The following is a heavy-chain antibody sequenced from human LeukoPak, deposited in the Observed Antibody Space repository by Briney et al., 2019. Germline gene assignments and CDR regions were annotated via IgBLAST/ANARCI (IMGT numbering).Heavy chain of an antibody. J-gene: IGHJ4*02. CDR3: AKDARRTNGWYYFDY. Sequence: GGSLRLSCAASGFTFSNYAMSWVRQAPGKGLEWVSGISGSGGSASYADSVKGRFTISRDNSKKTLFLQLNSLRAEDTAVYYCAKDARRTNGWYYFDYWGQGALVTVSS. D-gene: IGHD6-19*01. CDR1: GFTFSNYA. V-gene: IGHV3-23*01. CDR2: ISGSGGSA.